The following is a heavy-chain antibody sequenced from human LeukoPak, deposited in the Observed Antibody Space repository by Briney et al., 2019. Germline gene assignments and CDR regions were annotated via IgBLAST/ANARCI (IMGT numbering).Heavy chain of an antibody. CDR2: KYHTGST. CDR1: GYSISSGFH. CDR3: ARVGGIVGANWFDP. Sequence: SETLSLTCTVSGYSISSGFHWGWIRQPPGKGLEWIGSKYHTGSTYYNPSLRSRVTISIDTSKNQFSLKLSSVTAADTAVYYCARVGGIVGANWFDPWGQGTLVTVSS. V-gene: IGHV4-38-2*02. D-gene: IGHD1-26*01. J-gene: IGHJ5*02.